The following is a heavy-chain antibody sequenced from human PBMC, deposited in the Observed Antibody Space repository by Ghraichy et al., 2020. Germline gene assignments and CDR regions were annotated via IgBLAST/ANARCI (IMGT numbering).Heavy chain of an antibody. CDR2: IDWDDDK. J-gene: IGHJ6*02. CDR3: ARIPKITFGGVTGYYYYYGMDV. V-gene: IGHV2-70*01. CDR1: GFSLSTSGMC. D-gene: IGHD3-16*01. Sequence: SGPTLVKPTQTLTLTCTFSGFSLSTSGMCVSWIRQPPGKALEWLALIDWDDDKYYSTSLKTRLTISKDTSKNQVVLTMTNMDPVDTATYYCARIPKITFGGVTGYYYYYGMDVWGQGTTVTVSS.